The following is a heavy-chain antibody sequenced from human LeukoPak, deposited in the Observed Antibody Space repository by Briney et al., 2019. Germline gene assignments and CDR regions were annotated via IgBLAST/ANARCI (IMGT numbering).Heavy chain of an antibody. CDR2: IRYDGSNK. J-gene: IGHJ6*03. D-gene: IGHD2-15*01. V-gene: IGHV3-30*02. CDR3: AKVGLTPNCSGGSCYSGVDYYYYMDV. Sequence: GGSLRLSCAASGFTFSSYGMHWVRQAPGKGLEWVAFIRYDGSNKYYADSVKGRFTISRDNSKNTLYLQMNSLRAEDTAVYYCAKVGLTPNCSGGSCYSGVDYYYYMDVWGKGTTVTISS. CDR1: GFTFSSYG.